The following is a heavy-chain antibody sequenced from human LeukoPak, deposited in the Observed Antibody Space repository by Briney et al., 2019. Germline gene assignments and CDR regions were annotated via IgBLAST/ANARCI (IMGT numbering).Heavy chain of an antibody. CDR2: IYYTGSS. CDR1: GGSVSSSTYY. J-gene: IGHJ4*02. CDR3: ARLSKGRYFDYIFDF. Sequence: SETLSLTCAVSGGSVSSSTYYWGWIRQPPGKGLEWKGTIYYTGSSYYNPSLKSRVTMSVDTSKNQFSMKMNSEPAADTAVYYCARLSKGRYFDYIFDFWGQGTLLTVSS. D-gene: IGHD3-9*01. V-gene: IGHV4-39*01.